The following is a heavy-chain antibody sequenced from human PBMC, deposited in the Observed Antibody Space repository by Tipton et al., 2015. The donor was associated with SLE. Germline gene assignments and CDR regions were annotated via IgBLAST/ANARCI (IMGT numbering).Heavy chain of an antibody. V-gene: IGHV4-4*02. Sequence: GSLRLSCAASGFAFRNYGIHWVRQPPGKGLEWIGEIHHSGSTNSNPSLKSRVTISVDKSKNQFSLKLSSVTVADTAVYYCAKDYNHDNADYNWGQGTLVIVSS. CDR3: AKDYNHDNADYN. CDR1: GFAFRNYGI. J-gene: IGHJ4*02. CDR2: IHHSGST. D-gene: IGHD4-17*01.